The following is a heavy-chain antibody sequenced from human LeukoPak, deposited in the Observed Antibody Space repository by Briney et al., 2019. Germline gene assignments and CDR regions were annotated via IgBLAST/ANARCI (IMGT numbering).Heavy chain of an antibody. J-gene: IGHJ6*03. CDR1: GFTLFNYY. CDR3: ARTVGYSTWGGFYMDV. V-gene: IGHV3-74*01. Sequence: PGGSLRLSCAASGFTLFNYYMHWVRQAPGKGLVWVSHINTDGSMTSYADSVQGRFIISRDNAKNTLYLQMNSLRAEDTAVYYCARTVGYSTWGGFYMDVWGKGTTVTVSS. CDR2: INTDGSMT. D-gene: IGHD2-15*01.